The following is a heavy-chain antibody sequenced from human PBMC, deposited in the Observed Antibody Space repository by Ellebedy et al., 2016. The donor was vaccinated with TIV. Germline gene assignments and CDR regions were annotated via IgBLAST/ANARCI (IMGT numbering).Heavy chain of an antibody. D-gene: IGHD3-10*01. CDR2: ISSSSIYI. CDR1: GFTLSSYN. CDR3: ARDRETDFDY. Sequence: GGSLRLXCAASGFTLSSYNMNWVRQAPGKGLEWVSSISSSSIYIYYADSVKGRFTISRDNTKNSLFLQMNNLRVEDTAVYYCARDRETDFDYWGQGTLVTVSS. V-gene: IGHV3-21*01. J-gene: IGHJ4*02.